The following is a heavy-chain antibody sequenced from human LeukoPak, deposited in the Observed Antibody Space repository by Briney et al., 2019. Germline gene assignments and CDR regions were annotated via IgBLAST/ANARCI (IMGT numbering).Heavy chain of an antibody. V-gene: IGHV1-18*01. CDR1: GYTFTSYG. CDR3: ARDAGKTPYYYDSSGSYYYYYMDV. Sequence: ASVKVSCKASGYTFTSYGISWVRQAPGQGLEWMGWISAYNGNSNYAQKLQGRVTMTTDTSTSTGYMELRSLRSDDTAVYYCARDAGKTPYYYDSSGSYYYYYMDVWGKGTAVTVSS. CDR2: ISAYNGNS. D-gene: IGHD3-22*01. J-gene: IGHJ6*03.